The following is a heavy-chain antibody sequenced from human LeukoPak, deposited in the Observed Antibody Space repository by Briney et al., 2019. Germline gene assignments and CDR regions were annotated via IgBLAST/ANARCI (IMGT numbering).Heavy chain of an antibody. Sequence: PSETLSLTCAVSGGSISSSNWWSWVRQPPGKGLEWIGEIYHSGSTNYNPSLKSRVTISVDKSKNQFSLKLSSVTAADTAVYYCARGLYYDFWSGYFNWFDPWGQGTLVTVSS. D-gene: IGHD3-3*01. J-gene: IGHJ5*02. CDR2: IYHSGST. V-gene: IGHV4-4*02. CDR3: ARGLYYDFWSGYFNWFDP. CDR1: GGSISSSNW.